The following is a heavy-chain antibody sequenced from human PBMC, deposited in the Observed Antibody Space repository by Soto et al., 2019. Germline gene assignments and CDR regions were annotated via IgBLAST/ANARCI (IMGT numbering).Heavy chain of an antibody. CDR3: ARVSYPLIIDAGDY. CDR2: IWYDGSNK. D-gene: IGHD2-15*01. Sequence: QVQLVESGGGVVQPGRSLRLSCAASGFTFSSYGMHWVRQAPGKGLEWVAVIWYDGSNKYYADSVKGRFTISRDNSKNTLYLQMNNLRDEDTAVYYCARVSYPLIIDAGDYWGQGTLVTVSS. V-gene: IGHV3-33*01. J-gene: IGHJ4*02. CDR1: GFTFSSYG.